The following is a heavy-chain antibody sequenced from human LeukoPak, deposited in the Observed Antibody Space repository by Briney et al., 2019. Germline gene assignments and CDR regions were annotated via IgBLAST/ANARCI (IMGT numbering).Heavy chain of an antibody. CDR3: ARGGSLGYCSGGSCPPFDY. CDR2: IYYSGST. CDR1: GGSISSYY. Sequence: SETLSLTCTVSGGSISSYYWSWIRQPPEKGLEWIGYIYYSGSTNYNPSLKSRVTISVDTSKNQFSLKLTSVTAADTAVYYCARGGSLGYCSGGSCPPFDYWGQGTLVTVSS. D-gene: IGHD2-15*01. J-gene: IGHJ4*02. V-gene: IGHV4-59*01.